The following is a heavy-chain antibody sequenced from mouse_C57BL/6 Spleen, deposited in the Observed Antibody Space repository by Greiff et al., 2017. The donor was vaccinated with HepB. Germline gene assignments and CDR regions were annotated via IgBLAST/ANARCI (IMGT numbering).Heavy chain of an antibody. CDR3: ARGNYYGSTWYFDV. J-gene: IGHJ1*03. CDR2: IYPGDGDT. CDR1: GYAFSSYW. V-gene: IGHV1-80*01. Sequence: VQLQESGAELVKPGASVKISCKASGYAFSSYWMNWVKQRPGKGLEWIGQIYPGDGDTNYNGKFKGKATLTADKSSSTAYMQLSSLTSEDSAVYFCARGNYYGSTWYFDVWGTGTTVTVSS. D-gene: IGHD1-1*01.